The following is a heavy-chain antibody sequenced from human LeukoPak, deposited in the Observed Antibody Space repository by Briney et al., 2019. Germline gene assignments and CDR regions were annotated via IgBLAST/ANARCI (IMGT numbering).Heavy chain of an antibody. CDR2: ISAYNGNT. D-gene: IGHD6-6*01. V-gene: IGHV1-18*01. J-gene: IGHJ4*02. CDR3: ARAWGEDIGARPYYFDY. CDR1: AYTVSNYA. Sequence: ASVTVSFKASAYTVSNYAISWVRQAPGQGLEWMGWISAYNGNTDYAPKVQGRVTMTTDTSTSAAYMELRSLRSDDTAVYYCARAWGEDIGARPYYFDYWGQGSLVSVSS.